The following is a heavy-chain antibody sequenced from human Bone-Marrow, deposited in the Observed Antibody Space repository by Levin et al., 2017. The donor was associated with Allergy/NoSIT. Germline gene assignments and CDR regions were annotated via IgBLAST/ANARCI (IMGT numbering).Heavy chain of an antibody. J-gene: IGHJ4*02. Sequence: GGSLRLSCAASGFTFSGSAMHWVRQASGKGLEWVGRIRSKANSYATAYAASVKGRFTISRDDSKNTAYLQMNSLKTEDTAVYYCTRQVVVAATPSPYFDYWGQGTLVTVSS. D-gene: IGHD2-15*01. V-gene: IGHV3-73*01. CDR2: IRSKANSYAT. CDR1: GFTFSGSA. CDR3: TRQVVVAATPSPYFDY.